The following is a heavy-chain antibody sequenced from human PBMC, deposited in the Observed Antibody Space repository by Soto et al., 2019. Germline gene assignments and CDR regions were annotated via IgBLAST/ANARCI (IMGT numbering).Heavy chain of an antibody. Sequence: QVQLVESGGGVVQPGRSLRLSCAASGFTFSSFGMHWVRQAPGKGLEWVAHISYDGSNEHSADSVKGRFTISRDNSEDTLYLQMNSLRVEYPAVYYCAKDTYYHDSSGYYIFDYWGQGTLVTVSS. CDR2: ISYDGSNE. CDR3: AKDTYYHDSSGYYIFDY. D-gene: IGHD3-22*01. J-gene: IGHJ4*02. V-gene: IGHV3-30*18. CDR1: GFTFSSFG.